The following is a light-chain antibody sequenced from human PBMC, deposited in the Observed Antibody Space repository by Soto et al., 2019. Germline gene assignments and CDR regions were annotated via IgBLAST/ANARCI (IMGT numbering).Light chain of an antibody. J-gene: IGLJ1*01. V-gene: IGLV2-14*01. CDR3: CSYTTSSTRV. CDR1: SSDVGFYKY. CDR2: EVT. Sequence: QAVLTQPASVSGSPGQSIAISCTGSSSDVGFYKYVSWYQQHPGKVPKLIIYEVTNRPSGVSNRFSGSKSGNTASLTISGLQAEDEADYYCCSYTTSSTRVFGSGTKVTVL.